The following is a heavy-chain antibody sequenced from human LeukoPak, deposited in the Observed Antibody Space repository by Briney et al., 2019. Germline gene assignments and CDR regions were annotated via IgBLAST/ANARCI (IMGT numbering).Heavy chain of an antibody. D-gene: IGHD4-17*01. V-gene: IGHV3-48*01. CDR3: AKLFTTVTTNPKDV. CDR1: GFTFSSYS. CDR2: ISSSSSTI. Sequence: PGGSLRLSCAASGFTFSSYSMNWVRQAPGKGLEWVSYISSSSSTIYYADSVKGRFTISRDNAKNSLYLQMNSLRAEDTAVYYCAKLFTTVTTNPKDVWGRGTTVTVSS. J-gene: IGHJ6*04.